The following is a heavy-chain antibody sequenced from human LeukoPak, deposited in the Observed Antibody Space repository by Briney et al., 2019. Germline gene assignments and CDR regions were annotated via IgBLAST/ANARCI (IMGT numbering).Heavy chain of an antibody. J-gene: IGHJ4*02. CDR1: GFTFSNYW. CDR2: ISSDGSRT. CDR3: ARSAYYDSIGYYYDY. D-gene: IGHD3-22*01. V-gene: IGHV3-74*01. Sequence: GGSLRLSCAASGFTFSNYWMHWVRQAPGEGLVWVSRISSDGSRTNYADSGKGRFTISRDNAKNTVVLQMNSLRAEDTTVYYCARSAYYDSIGYYYDYWGQGTLVTVSS.